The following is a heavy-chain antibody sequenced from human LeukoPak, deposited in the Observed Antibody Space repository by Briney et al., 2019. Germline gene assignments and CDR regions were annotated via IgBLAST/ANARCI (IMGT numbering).Heavy chain of an antibody. CDR3: ARVHCSGGSCYGEVFDY. J-gene: IGHJ4*02. CDR2: INPSDGST. CDR1: GYTFTRYY. Sequence: ASVKVSCKASGYTFTRYYIHWVRRAPGQGLEWMGIINPSDGSTSYARKFQGRVTVTRDTSTSTVYTEVRSLTSEDTAVYYCARVHCSGGSCYGEVFDYWGQGTLVTVSS. D-gene: IGHD2-15*01. V-gene: IGHV1-46*01.